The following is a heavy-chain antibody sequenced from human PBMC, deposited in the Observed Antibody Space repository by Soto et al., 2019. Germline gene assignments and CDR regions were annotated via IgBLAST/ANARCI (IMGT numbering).Heavy chain of an antibody. D-gene: IGHD3-10*01. Sequence: PSETLSLTCAVYGGSFSGYYWSWIRQPPGKGLEWIGEINHSGSTNYNPSLKSRVTISVDTSKNQFSLKLSSVTAADTAVYYCARAMVRGVIRAFDYWGQGTLVTVSS. V-gene: IGHV4-34*01. CDR3: ARAMVRGVIRAFDY. J-gene: IGHJ4*02. CDR2: INHSGST. CDR1: GGSFSGYY.